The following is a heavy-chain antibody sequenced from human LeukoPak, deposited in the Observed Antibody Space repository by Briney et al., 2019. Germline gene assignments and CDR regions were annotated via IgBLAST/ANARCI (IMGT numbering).Heavy chain of an antibody. CDR2: MDKKASLYAT. D-gene: IGHD1-26*01. CDR3: TRDSGTYNWFDP. CDR1: GFTFSDSA. V-gene: IGHV3-73*01. J-gene: IGHJ5*02. Sequence: GGSLRLSCAASGFTFSDSAIHWVRLSSGRGLEWIGHMDKKASLYATALSASVGGRFPISRDDSKDMAYLQMNNLKTEDSALYYCTRDSGTYNWFDPWGPGTLVTVSS.